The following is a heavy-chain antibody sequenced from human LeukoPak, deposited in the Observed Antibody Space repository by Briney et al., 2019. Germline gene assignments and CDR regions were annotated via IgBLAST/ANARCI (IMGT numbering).Heavy chain of an antibody. V-gene: IGHV5-51*01. CDR3: ARRSVTTSPGAFDI. CDR2: IYPGDSDI. Sequence: GESLKISCKGSGYTFTSYWIGWVRQMPGKGLEWMAIIYPGDSDIRYSPSFQGQVTISADKSISTAYLQWSSLKAADTAMYYCARRSVTTSPGAFDIWGQGTMVTVSS. CDR1: GYTFTSYW. J-gene: IGHJ3*02. D-gene: IGHD4-17*01.